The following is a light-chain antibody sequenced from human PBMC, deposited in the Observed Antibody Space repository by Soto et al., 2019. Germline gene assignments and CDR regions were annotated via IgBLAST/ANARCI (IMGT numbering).Light chain of an antibody. J-gene: IGKJ5*01. CDR1: QSVSIN. CDR2: GAS. V-gene: IGKV3-15*01. Sequence: ETVMTQSPATLSVSPGEGATLSCRASQSVSINLAWYQQKPGQAPRLLIYGASTRAAGIPARFSGSGSGTEFTLTISSLQSEDFAVYYCQQYNNWPPITFGQGTRLEIK. CDR3: QQYNNWPPIT.